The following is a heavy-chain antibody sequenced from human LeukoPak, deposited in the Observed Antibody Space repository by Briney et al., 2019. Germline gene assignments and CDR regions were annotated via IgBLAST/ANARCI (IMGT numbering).Heavy chain of an antibody. CDR2: INPSGGST. J-gene: IGHJ4*02. Sequence: ASVKVSCKASGYTFTGYYMHWVRQAPGQGLEWMGIINPSGGSTSYAQKFQGRVTMTRDTSTSTVYMELSSLRSEDTAVYYCARDRGITIFGVVIDYFDYWGQGTLVAVSS. CDR3: ARDRGITIFGVVIDYFDY. D-gene: IGHD3-3*01. CDR1: GYTFTGYY. V-gene: IGHV1-46*01.